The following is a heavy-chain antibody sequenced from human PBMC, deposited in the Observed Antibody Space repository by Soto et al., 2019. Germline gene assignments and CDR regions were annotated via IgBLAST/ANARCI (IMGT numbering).Heavy chain of an antibody. CDR1: GYTFTKNF. V-gene: IGHV1-46*01. D-gene: IGHD3-22*01. CDR2: LNPHSGSA. CDR3: ATYHYDSSGYYYPLDY. Sequence: QVQLVQSGAEVKKPGASVKVSCTASGYTFTKNFLHWVRQAPGQGLEWMGRLNPHSGSADYVQKFQDRVTMTRDTSTSTAFMELRNLRSEDTAVYYCATYHYDSSGYYYPLDYWGQGTLVTVSS. J-gene: IGHJ4*02.